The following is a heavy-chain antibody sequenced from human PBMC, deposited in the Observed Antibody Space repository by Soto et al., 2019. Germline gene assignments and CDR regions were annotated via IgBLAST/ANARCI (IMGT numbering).Heavy chain of an antibody. Sequence: ASVKVSCKASVYTFTSCYMHWVRQAPGQGLAWMGIINPSDGSTSFAQKFQGRVTMTRDTSTSTAYMELSSLRSDDTAVYYCARAQSGDDPAYGMDVWGQGPTVTVAS. D-gene: IGHD1-1*01. CDR1: VYTFTSCY. J-gene: IGHJ6*02. CDR3: ARAQSGDDPAYGMDV. V-gene: IGHV1-46*01. CDR2: INPSDGST.